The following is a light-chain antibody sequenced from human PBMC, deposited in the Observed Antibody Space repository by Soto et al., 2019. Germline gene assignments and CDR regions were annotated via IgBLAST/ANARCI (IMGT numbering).Light chain of an antibody. V-gene: IGKV1-12*01. CDR2: SAS. Sequence: DIQMTQSPSSVSASVGDRVTITCRAGQDIGTWLSWNQQKPGKAPHLLISSASTLQRGVPPRFSGSGSGTDFTLTITNLQPEDFATYFCQQAHTFVTFGGGTKVEMK. J-gene: IGKJ4*01. CDR1: QDIGTW. CDR3: QQAHTFVT.